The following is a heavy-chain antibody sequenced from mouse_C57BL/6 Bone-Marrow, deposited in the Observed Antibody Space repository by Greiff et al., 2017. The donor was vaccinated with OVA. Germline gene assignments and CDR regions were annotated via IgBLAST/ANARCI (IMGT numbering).Heavy chain of an antibody. Sequence: VKLQESGPELVKPGASVKISCKASGYAFSSSWMNWVKQRPGKGLEWIGRIYPGDGDTNYNGKFKGKATLTADKSSSTAYMQLSSLTSEDSAVYFCARLGTTEWAMDYWGQGTSVTVSS. J-gene: IGHJ4*01. D-gene: IGHD1-1*01. V-gene: IGHV1-82*01. CDR2: IYPGDGDT. CDR3: ARLGTTEWAMDY. CDR1: GYAFSSSW.